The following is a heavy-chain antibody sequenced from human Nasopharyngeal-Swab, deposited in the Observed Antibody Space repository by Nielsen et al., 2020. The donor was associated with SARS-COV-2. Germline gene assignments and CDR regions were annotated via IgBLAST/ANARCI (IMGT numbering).Heavy chain of an antibody. Sequence: ASVKVSCKAYGYTFISYGISWVRQVPGQGLEWMGWISGYNGHTNYAQKLQGRVTMTTDTSTSTAYMELRSLRSDDTAVYYCARPIAVAGGYFYGMDVWGQGTQVTVSS. J-gene: IGHJ6*02. CDR3: ARPIAVAGGYFYGMDV. CDR1: GYTFISYG. CDR2: ISGYNGHT. V-gene: IGHV1-18*01. D-gene: IGHD6-19*01.